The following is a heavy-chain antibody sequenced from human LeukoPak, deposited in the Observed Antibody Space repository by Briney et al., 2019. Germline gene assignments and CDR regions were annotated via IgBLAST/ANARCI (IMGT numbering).Heavy chain of an antibody. V-gene: IGHV1-69*13. J-gene: IGHJ4*02. CDR1: GGTFSSYA. D-gene: IGHD3-22*01. CDR3: ARVRAYYYDSSGYYGN. Sequence: ASVKVSCKASGGTFSSYAISWARQAPGQGLEWMGGIIPIFGTANYAQKFQGRVTITADESTSTAYMELSSLRSEDTAVYYCARVRAYYYDSSGYYGNWGQGTLVTVSS. CDR2: IIPIFGTA.